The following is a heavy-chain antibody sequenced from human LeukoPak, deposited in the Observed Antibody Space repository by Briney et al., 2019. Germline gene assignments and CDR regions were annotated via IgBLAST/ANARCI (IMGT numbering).Heavy chain of an antibody. V-gene: IGHV3-21*01. D-gene: IGHD5-12*01. J-gene: IGHJ3*02. CDR3: ARDFIYSGYDYYAFDI. CDR2: SSSSSYI. Sequence: SSSSSYIYYADSVKGRFTISRDNAKNSLYLQMNSLRAEDTAVYYCARDFIYSGYDYYAFDIWGQGTMVTVSS.